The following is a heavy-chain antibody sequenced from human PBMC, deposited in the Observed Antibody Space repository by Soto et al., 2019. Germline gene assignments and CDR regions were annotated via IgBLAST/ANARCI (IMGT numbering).Heavy chain of an antibody. CDR2: IIPISGTT. V-gene: IGHV1-69*13. J-gene: IGHJ4*02. D-gene: IGHD2-15*01. CDR3: ARDHVLYCSGGSCYSGGY. Sequence: ASVKVSCKASGGTFSNYAFTWVRQAPGQGLEWMGGIIPISGTTTYAQKFQGRVTISADESTTTAYMELSSLGSDDTAVYYCARDHVLYCSGGSCYSGGYWGQGTLVTVYS. CDR1: GGTFSNYA.